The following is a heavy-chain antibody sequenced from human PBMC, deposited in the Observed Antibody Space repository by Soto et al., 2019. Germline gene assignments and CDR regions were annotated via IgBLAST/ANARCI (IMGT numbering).Heavy chain of an antibody. CDR3: VRDKGGRYADAFDI. CDR1: GASISSSY. D-gene: IGHD1-26*01. CDR2: IYTSGST. V-gene: IGHV4-4*07. J-gene: IGHJ3*02. Sequence: SETLSLTCTVSGASISSSYWSWIRQPAGKGLEWIGRIYTSGSTNYNPSLKSRLTMSGDTSRNQFSLKLTSVTAADTAFYYCVRDKGGRYADAFDIWGQGTMVTVSS.